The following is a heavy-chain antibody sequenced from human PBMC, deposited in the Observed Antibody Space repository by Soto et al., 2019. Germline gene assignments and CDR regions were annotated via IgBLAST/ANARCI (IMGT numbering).Heavy chain of an antibody. CDR3: AREIAARL. D-gene: IGHD6-6*01. J-gene: IGHJ6*04. CDR2: IKQDGSEE. CDR1: GFTFSSYW. V-gene: IGHV3-7*01. Sequence: GGSLRLSCAASGFTFSSYWMSWFRQAPAKGLEWVANIKQDGSEENYVDSVKGRFTISRDNAKNALYLQMNSLRVEDTAVYYCAREIAARLWGTGTTVTVSS.